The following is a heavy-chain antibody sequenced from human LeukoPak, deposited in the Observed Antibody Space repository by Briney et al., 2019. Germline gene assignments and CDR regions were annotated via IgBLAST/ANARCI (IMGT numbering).Heavy chain of an antibody. CDR3: AQRGIHYVFDY. CDR1: GFTFSNYW. CDR2: TKQDGSEE. J-gene: IGHJ4*02. Sequence: PGGSLRLSCAASGFTFSNYWMSWVRQAPGKGLEWVANTKQDGSEEYYVDSVEGRFTVSRDNAKNSLYLQMNSLRAEDTAVYYCAQRGIHYVFDYWGQGALVTVSS. V-gene: IGHV3-7*03. D-gene: IGHD3-16*01.